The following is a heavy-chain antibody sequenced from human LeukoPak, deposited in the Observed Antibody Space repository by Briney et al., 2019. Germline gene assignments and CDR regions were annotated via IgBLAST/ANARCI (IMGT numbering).Heavy chain of an antibody. CDR2: INEDGSTT. J-gene: IGHJ5*02. Sequence: GGSLRLSCAASGFTFSSNWMHWVRQAPGKGLVWVSRINEDGSTTNYADSVKGRFTISRDNAKNTLYLQMNSLRAEDTALYHCARGPPYSSSWYSGRLDPWGQGTLVTVSS. CDR1: GFTFSSNW. CDR3: ARGPPYSSSWYSGRLDP. V-gene: IGHV3-74*01. D-gene: IGHD6-13*01.